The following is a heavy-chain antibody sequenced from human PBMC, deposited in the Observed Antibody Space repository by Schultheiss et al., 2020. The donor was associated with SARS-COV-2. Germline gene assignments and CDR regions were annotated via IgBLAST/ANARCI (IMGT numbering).Heavy chain of an antibody. V-gene: IGHV3-7*03. D-gene: IGHD3-16*02. CDR1: GFTFRSYA. CDR3: ARISVGKYDYVWGSYRLNYYYGMDV. Sequence: GESLKISCAASGFTFRSYAMSWVRQAPGKGLEWVANIKQDGSEKYYVDSVKGRFTISRDNAKNSLYLQMNSLRAEDTAVYYCARISVGKYDYVWGSYRLNYYYGMDVWGQGTTVTVSS. J-gene: IGHJ6*02. CDR2: IKQDGSEK.